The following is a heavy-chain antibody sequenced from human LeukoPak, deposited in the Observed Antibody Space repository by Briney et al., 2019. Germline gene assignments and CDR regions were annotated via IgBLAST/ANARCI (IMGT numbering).Heavy chain of an antibody. V-gene: IGHV3-23*01. CDR3: AKGFRGWYIDY. CDR1: GFTFSSYA. Sequence: QAGGSLRLSCAASGFTFSSYAMSWVRQAPGKGLEWVSGISDSGNRYADSVKGRYTISRDNSKNTVSLQMNSLRAEDTAVYYCAKGFRGWYIDYWGQGTLVTVSS. J-gene: IGHJ4*02. D-gene: IGHD6-19*01. CDR2: ISDSGN.